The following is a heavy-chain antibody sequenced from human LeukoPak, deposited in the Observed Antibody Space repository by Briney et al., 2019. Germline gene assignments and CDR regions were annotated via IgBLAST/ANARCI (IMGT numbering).Heavy chain of an antibody. CDR2: IYYSGST. CDR3: VRSSGWSLNDAFDI. V-gene: IGHV4-59*08. Sequence: SETLSLTCTVSGGSISSYYWSWIRQPPGKGLEWIGYIYYSGSTNYNPSLKSRVTISVDTSKNQFSLKLSSVTAADTAVYFCVRSSGWSLNDAFDIWGQGTMVTVSS. CDR1: GGSISSYY. D-gene: IGHD6-19*01. J-gene: IGHJ3*02.